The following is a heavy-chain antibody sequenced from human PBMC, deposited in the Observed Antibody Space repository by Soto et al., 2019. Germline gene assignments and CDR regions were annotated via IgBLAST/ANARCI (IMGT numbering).Heavy chain of an antibody. D-gene: IGHD2-21*01. Sequence: GGSLRLSCAASGFTFSSYSMRWVRQAPGKGLEWVSLISGSGSSTYYADSVKGRFTISRDNSKNTLYLQMHSLRAEDTAMYYCASWGHIVPVSPTDFDHWGEGTLVTVSS. J-gene: IGHJ4*02. CDR1: GFTFSSYS. V-gene: IGHV3-23*01. CDR3: ASWGHIVPVSPTDFDH. CDR2: ISGSGSST.